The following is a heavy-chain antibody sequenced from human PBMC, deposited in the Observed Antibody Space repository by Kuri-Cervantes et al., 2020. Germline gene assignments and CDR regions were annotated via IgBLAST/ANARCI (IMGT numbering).Heavy chain of an antibody. D-gene: IGHD3-22*01. CDR1: GGSISSDNW. Sequence: GSLRLSCTVSGGSISSDNWWNWVRQPPGKGLEWIGEISQSGSANYNLSLKSRVTMLVDKSKNLFSLKLTSVTAADTAVYYCARWSGDSSGYYGLRAFDIWGQGTMVTVSS. V-gene: IGHV4-4*02. CDR3: ARWSGDSSGYYGLRAFDI. J-gene: IGHJ3*02. CDR2: ISQSGSA.